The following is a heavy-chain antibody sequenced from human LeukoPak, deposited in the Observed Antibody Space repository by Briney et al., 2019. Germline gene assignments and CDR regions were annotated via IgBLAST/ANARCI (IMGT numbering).Heavy chain of an antibody. CDR3: ARGPDRGVTN. J-gene: IGHJ4*02. CDR2: IYNSGNT. V-gene: IGHV4-59*11. Sequence: SETLSLTCTVSGGSISSHYWSWIRQPPGKGLEWIGYIYNSGNTNYNSSLKSRITISVDTSKNQFSLKLSSVTAADTAVYYCARGPDRGVTNWGQGTLVTVSS. CDR1: GGSISSHY. D-gene: IGHD3-10*01.